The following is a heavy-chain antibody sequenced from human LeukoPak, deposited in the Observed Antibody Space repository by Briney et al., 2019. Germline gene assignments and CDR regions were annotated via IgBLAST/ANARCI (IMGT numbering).Heavy chain of an antibody. CDR1: GGSISSYY. Sequence: SETLSLTCTVSGGSISSYYWSWIRQPAGKGLEWIGRIYTSGSTNYNPSLKSRVTMSVDTSKNQFSLELSSVTAADTAVYYCARDGGDWQYYYYMDVWGKGTTVTVSS. CDR3: ARDGGDWQYYYYMDV. D-gene: IGHD2-21*01. CDR2: IYTSGST. V-gene: IGHV4-4*07. J-gene: IGHJ6*03.